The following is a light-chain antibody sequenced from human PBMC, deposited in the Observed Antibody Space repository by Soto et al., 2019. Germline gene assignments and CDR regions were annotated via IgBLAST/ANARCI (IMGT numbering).Light chain of an antibody. CDR2: AAS. CDR3: QQADSLPLT. V-gene: IGKV1-12*01. J-gene: IGKJ4*01. CDR1: RGISNW. Sequence: DIQLTQSPSSVSASVGDRVTITCRASRGISNWLAWYQQKPGKAPRLLMFAASSLQSGVPSRFSGNRSGTDFTLTISSLQTEDFANYFCQQADSLPLTFGGGTKVEIK.